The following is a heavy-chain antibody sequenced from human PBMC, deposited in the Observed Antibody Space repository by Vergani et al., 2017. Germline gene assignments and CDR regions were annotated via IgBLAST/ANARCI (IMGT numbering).Heavy chain of an antibody. J-gene: IGHJ2*01. CDR1: GFTFSSYA. CDR3: ASLHGAVTDWYFDL. CDR2: ISYDGSNK. V-gene: IGHV3-30*01. Sequence: QVQLVESGGGVVQPGRSLRLSCAASGFTFSSYAMHWVRQAPGKGLEWVAVISYDGSNKYYADSVKGRFTISRDNSKNTLYLQMNSLRAEDTAVYYCASLHGAVTDWYFDLWGRGTLVTVSS. D-gene: IGHD4/OR15-4a*01.